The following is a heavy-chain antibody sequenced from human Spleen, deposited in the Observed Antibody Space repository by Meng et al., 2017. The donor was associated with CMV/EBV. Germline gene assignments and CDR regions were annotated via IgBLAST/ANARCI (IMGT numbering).Heavy chain of an antibody. CDR3: ARDDYGGNSGLADY. Sequence: GSLRLSCTVSGGSISSSSYYWGWIRQPPGKGLEWIGSIYYSGSTYYNPSLKSRVTISVDTSKNQFSLKLSSVTAADTAVYYCARDDYGGNSGLADYWGQGTLVTVSS. J-gene: IGHJ4*02. V-gene: IGHV4-39*07. CDR1: GGSISSSSYY. CDR2: IYYSGST. D-gene: IGHD4-23*01.